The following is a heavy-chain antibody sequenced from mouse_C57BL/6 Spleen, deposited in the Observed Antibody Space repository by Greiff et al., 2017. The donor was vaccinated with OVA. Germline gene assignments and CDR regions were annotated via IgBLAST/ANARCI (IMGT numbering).Heavy chain of an antibody. CDR1: GYTFTSYW. Sequence: QVQLQQPGAELVRPGTSVKLSCKASGYTFTSYWMHWVKQRPGQGLEWIGVIDPSDSYTNYNQKFKGKATLTVDTSSSTAYMQLSSLTSEDSAVYFCARKGEDGAWFAYWGQGTLVTVFA. D-gene: IGHD2-3*01. V-gene: IGHV1-59*01. CDR3: ARKGEDGAWFAY. CDR2: IDPSDSYT. J-gene: IGHJ3*01.